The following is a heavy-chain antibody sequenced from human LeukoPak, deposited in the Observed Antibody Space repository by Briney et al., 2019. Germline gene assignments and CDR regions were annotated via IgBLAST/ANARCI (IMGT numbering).Heavy chain of an antibody. D-gene: IGHD2-15*01. CDR2: IYPGDSDT. Sequence: GESLKISCKGSGYSFTSYWIGWVRQMPGKGLEWMGIIYPGDSDTRYSPSFQGQVTISADKSISTAYLQWSSLKASDTAMYYCARQDCSGGSSYLDAFDIWGQGTMVTVSS. CDR3: ARQDCSGGSSYLDAFDI. V-gene: IGHV5-51*01. J-gene: IGHJ3*02. CDR1: GYSFTSYW.